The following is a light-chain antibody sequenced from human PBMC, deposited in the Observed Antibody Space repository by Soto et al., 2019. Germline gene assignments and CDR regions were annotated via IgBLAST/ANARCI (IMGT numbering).Light chain of an antibody. CDR3: QPYDTSLSGYV. V-gene: IGLV1-40*01. CDR2: GNS. Sequence: SVLTQLPSVSRAPGQRVTISCTGSSSNIGAGYDVHWYQQLPGTAPKLLIYGNSNRPSGVPDRFSGSKSGTSASLAITGLQAEDEADYYCQPYDTSLSGYVFGTGTKVTVL. CDR1: SSNIGAGYD. J-gene: IGLJ1*01.